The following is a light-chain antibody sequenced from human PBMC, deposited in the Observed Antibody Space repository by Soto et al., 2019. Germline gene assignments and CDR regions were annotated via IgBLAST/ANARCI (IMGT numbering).Light chain of an antibody. Sequence: QSALTQPASLSGSPGQSITISCTGTSSDIGAYDYVSWFQQHPGKAPKLMISEVNNRPSGVSNRFSGSKSGNTASLTISGLRAEDEADYYCSSFRSSSTLPYVFGTGTKVTVL. J-gene: IGLJ1*01. CDR1: SSDIGAYDY. V-gene: IGLV2-14*01. CDR2: EVN. CDR3: SSFRSSSTLPYV.